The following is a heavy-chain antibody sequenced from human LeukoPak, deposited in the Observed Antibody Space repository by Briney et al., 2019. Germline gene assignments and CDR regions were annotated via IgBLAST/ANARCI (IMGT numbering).Heavy chain of an antibody. CDR1: GGSFSGYY. CDR2: INHSGST. CDR3: ARGLGGSGSYYKTAADY. Sequence: PSETLSPTCAVYGGSFSGYYWSWIRQPPGKGLEWIGEINHSGSTNYNPSLKSRVTISVDTSKNQFSLKLSSVTAADTAVYYCARGLGGSGSYYKTAADYWGQGTLVTVSS. D-gene: IGHD3-10*01. V-gene: IGHV4-34*01. J-gene: IGHJ4*02.